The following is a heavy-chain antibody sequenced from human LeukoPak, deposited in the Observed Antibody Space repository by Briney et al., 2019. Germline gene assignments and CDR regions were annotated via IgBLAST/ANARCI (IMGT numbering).Heavy chain of an antibody. CDR2: ITGSDDIT. D-gene: IGHD3-9*01. CDR3: AKWGDYDILTGYYDSDY. CDR1: GFIFSNYA. J-gene: IGHJ4*02. V-gene: IGHV3-23*01. Sequence: PGGSLRLSCAASGFIFSNYAMSWVRQAPGKGLEWVSAITGSDDITYYADSVKGRFTISRDNSKNTLYLQVNSLRAEDTAIYYCAKWGDYDILTGYYDSDYWGQGTLVTVSS.